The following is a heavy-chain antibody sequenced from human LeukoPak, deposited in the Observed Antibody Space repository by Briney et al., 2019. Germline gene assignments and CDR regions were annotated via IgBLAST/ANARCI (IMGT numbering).Heavy chain of an antibody. Sequence: KTGGSLRLSCAASGFTFSSYSMNWVRQAPGKGLEWVSSISSSSSYIYYADSVKGRFTISRDNAKNSLYPQMNSLRAEDTAVYYCARDPTLDYGDYLGWFDPWGQGTLVTVSS. CDR1: GFTFSSYS. J-gene: IGHJ5*02. D-gene: IGHD4-17*01. CDR2: ISSSSSYI. CDR3: ARDPTLDYGDYLGWFDP. V-gene: IGHV3-21*01.